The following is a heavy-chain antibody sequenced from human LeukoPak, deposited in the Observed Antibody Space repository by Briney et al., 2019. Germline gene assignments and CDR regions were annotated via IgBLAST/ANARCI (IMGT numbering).Heavy chain of an antibody. D-gene: IGHD3-22*01. CDR1: GYTFTSYY. V-gene: IGHV1-46*01. CDR2: IIPSGGST. J-gene: IGHJ3*02. CDR3: ARPYDRGAFDI. Sequence: ASVKVSCKAPGYTFTSYYIHWVRQPPGQGLEWMGIIIPSGGSTSYAQKFQGRVTMTRDTSTTVYMELSSLRSDDRAVYYCARPYDRGAFDIWGQGTMVTVSS.